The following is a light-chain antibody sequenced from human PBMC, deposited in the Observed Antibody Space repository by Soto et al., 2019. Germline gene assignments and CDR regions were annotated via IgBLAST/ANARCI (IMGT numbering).Light chain of an antibody. CDR2: GAS. Sequence: EIVMTQSPATLSVSPGERATLSCRASQSVSSNLAWYQQKPGQAPRLLIYGASTRATGIPARFSGSGSGTEFTLTISSLHSEHFAVYYCQQYNNWPPYTFGQGTKLEIK. J-gene: IGKJ2*01. CDR3: QQYNNWPPYT. CDR1: QSVSSN. V-gene: IGKV3-15*01.